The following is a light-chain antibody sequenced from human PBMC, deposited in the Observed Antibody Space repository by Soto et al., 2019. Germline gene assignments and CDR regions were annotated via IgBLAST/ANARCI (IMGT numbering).Light chain of an antibody. Sequence: EIVMTQSPATLSVSPGERATLSCRASQSVSSNLAWYQQKPGQAPRLLIYGASTRATGIPARFSGSGSGTEFTLTISSLQSEDFAVYYCQQYNNWYGTFGQRTKVEI. V-gene: IGKV3-15*01. CDR3: QQYNNWYGT. J-gene: IGKJ1*01. CDR2: GAS. CDR1: QSVSSN.